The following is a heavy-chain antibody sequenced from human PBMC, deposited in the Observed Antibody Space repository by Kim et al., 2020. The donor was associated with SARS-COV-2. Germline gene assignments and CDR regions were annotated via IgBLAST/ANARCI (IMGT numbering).Heavy chain of an antibody. Sequence: SETLSLTCAVYGGSFSGYYWSWIRQPPGKGLEWIGEINHSGSTNYNPSLKSRVTISVDTSKNQFSLKLSSVTAADTAVYYCARGLRITMVRGVIPRPFDYWGQGTLVTVSS. CDR2: INHSGST. CDR3: ARGLRITMVRGVIPRPFDY. V-gene: IGHV4-34*01. J-gene: IGHJ4*02. CDR1: GGSFSGYY. D-gene: IGHD3-10*01.